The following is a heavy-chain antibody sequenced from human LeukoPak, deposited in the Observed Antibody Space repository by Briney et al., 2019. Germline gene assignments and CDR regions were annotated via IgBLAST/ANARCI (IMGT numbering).Heavy chain of an antibody. CDR1: GYTFSHYG. J-gene: IGHJ4*02. CDR3: ARDVSAGNSEFFDY. V-gene: IGHV1-18*01. Sequence: ASVKVSCKASGYTFSHYGINWVRQAPGQGLEWMGWISGYNGNTNYAQKFQGRVTMTTDTSTSTAYMVLRGLRSDDTAVYFCARDVSAGNSEFFDYWGQGTLATVSS. D-gene: IGHD4-23*01. CDR2: ISGYNGNT.